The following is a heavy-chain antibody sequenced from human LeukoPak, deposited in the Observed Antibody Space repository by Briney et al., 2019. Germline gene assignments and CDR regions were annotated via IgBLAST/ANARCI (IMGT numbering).Heavy chain of an antibody. CDR1: GGSVSGGSISSYY. D-gene: IGHD7-27*01. V-gene: IGHV4-61*01. J-gene: IGHJ3*02. Sequence: SETLSLTCTVSGGSVSGGSISSYYWSWIRQPPGKGLEWIGFIAYTGSTNYNPSLKSRVTISVDTSKNQFSLRLSSVTAADTAVYYCARVGVLTGGAFDIWGQGTMVTVSS. CDR2: IAYTGST. CDR3: ARVGVLTGGAFDI.